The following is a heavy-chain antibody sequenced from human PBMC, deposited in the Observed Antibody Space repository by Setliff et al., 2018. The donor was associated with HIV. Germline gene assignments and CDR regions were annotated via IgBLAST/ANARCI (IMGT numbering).Heavy chain of an antibody. CDR1: GYTFTSYA. V-gene: IGHV1-3*03. Sequence: ASVKVSCKDSGYTFTSYAMHWVRQAPGQRLEWMGWINVGNGNTKYSPEFQGRVTITRDTSATTAYMELSSLRSEDMAVYYCAREGTIFGVVIPYFEYWGQGTLVTVSS. CDR2: INVGNGNT. J-gene: IGHJ4*02. CDR3: AREGTIFGVVIPYFEY. D-gene: IGHD3-3*01.